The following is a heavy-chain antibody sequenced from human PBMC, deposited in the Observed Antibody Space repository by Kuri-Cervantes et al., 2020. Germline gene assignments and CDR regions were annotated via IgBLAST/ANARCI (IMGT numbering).Heavy chain of an antibody. D-gene: IGHD4/OR15-4a*01. CDR1: GASMNRYY. CDR3: SRETPGAGHFDY. V-gene: IGHV4-59*01. CDR2: IYSIGNA. J-gene: IGHJ4*02. Sequence: SETLSLTCNVSGASMNRYYWTWIRQPPGKGLEWIGYIYSIGNAFYNPSLKSRVTMSLDTSKNQFSLSLASVTVADTAVYYCSRETPGAGHFDYWGQGNLVTVSS.